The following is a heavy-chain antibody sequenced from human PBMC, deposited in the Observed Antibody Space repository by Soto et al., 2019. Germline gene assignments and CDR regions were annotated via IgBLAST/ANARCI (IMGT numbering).Heavy chain of an antibody. CDR1: GFTFSSYA. J-gene: IGHJ3*02. Sequence: GGSRRLSCAASGFTFSSYAMSWVRQAPGKGLEWVSAISGSGGSTYYADSVKGRFTISRDNSKNTLYLQMNSLRAEDTAVYYCAKDRVAVAGTVLAFDIWGQGTMVTVSS. V-gene: IGHV3-23*01. CDR3: AKDRVAVAGTVLAFDI. CDR2: ISGSGGST. D-gene: IGHD6-19*01.